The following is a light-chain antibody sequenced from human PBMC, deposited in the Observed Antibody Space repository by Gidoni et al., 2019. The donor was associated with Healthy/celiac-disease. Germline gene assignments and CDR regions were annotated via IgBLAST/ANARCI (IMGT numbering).Light chain of an antibody. V-gene: IGKV3-20*01. J-gene: IGKJ2*01. CDR2: GAS. CDR1: QSVSSSY. Sequence: EIVLTQSPGTLSLSPGERATLSCSASQSVSSSYLACYQRKPGQAPRLLIYGASSRATCIPDRFSGSGSGTYFTLTISRLDPEDFAVYYCQQYGSSPWTFGQGTKLEIK. CDR3: QQYGSSPWT.